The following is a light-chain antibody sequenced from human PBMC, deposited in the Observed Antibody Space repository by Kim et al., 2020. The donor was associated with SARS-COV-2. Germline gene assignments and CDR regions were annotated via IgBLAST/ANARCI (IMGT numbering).Light chain of an antibody. CDR3: QVWDSSSDHWV. J-gene: IGLJ3*02. CDR1: NSGGKS. Sequence: ARGKTTRISCGGNNSGGKSVHGYQQKPGQAPVLVIYYDSGRPSGIPERLSGSNSGNTATLTLSSVEAGDEADDYCQVWDSSSDHWVFGGGTQLTVL. V-gene: IGLV3-21*04. CDR2: YDS.